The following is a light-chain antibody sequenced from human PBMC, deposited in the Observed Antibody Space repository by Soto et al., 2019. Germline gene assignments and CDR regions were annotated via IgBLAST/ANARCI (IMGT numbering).Light chain of an antibody. CDR2: DAS. CDR3: QHYQTLPLT. J-gene: IGKJ4*01. Sequence: DIQMTQSPSSLSASVGDRVTITCQASQDITNYLNWYQQKPGRAPRLLIYDASNLETGVQSRFNGSGSGTDFTFTITSLQPGDIATYYCQHYQTLPLTFGGGTKVDIK. V-gene: IGKV1-33*01. CDR1: QDITNY.